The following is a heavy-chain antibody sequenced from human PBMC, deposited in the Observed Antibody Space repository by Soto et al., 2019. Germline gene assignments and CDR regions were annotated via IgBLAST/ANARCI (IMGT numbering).Heavy chain of an antibody. V-gene: IGHV1-8*01. CDR1: GYTFTSYD. Sequence: ASLKVSCKASGYTFTSYDINWVRQATGQGLEWMGWMNPNSGNTGYAQKFQGRVTMTRNTSISTAYMELSSLRSEDTAVYYCAVLPIVLMVDATPERYFDYWGQGTLVTVSS. CDR2: MNPNSGNT. D-gene: IGHD2-8*01. J-gene: IGHJ4*02. CDR3: AVLPIVLMVDATPERYFDY.